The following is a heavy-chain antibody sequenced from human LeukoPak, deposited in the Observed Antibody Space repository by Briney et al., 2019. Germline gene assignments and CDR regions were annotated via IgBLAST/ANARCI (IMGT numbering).Heavy chain of an antibody. CDR2: INHSGST. Sequence: PSETLSLTCAVYGGSFSGYYWSWIRQPPGKGLEWIGEINHSGSTYYNPSLKSRVTISVDTSKNQFSLKLSSVTAADTAVYYCARDPSSISSDDFWGQGTLVTVSS. V-gene: IGHV4-34*01. J-gene: IGHJ4*02. D-gene: IGHD2-2*01. CDR3: ARDPSSISSDDF. CDR1: GGSFSGYY.